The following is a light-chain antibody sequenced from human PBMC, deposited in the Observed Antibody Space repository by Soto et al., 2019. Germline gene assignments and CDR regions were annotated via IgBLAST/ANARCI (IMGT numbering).Light chain of an antibody. CDR1: QSVSSN. CDR2: DAS. V-gene: IGKV3-15*01. J-gene: IGKJ4*01. Sequence: ETVMTQSPATLSVSPGERATLSCRASQSVSSNLAWYQQKPGRAPRLLIYDASTRATGIPARFSGSVSGTEFTLTINSLQSEDFAVYYCQQYNYWPPLTFGGGTKVEIK. CDR3: QQYNYWPPLT.